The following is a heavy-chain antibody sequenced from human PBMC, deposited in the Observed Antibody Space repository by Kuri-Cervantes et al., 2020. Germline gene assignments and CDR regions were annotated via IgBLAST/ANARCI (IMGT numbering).Heavy chain of an antibody. CDR2: INAGNGNT. D-gene: IGHD3-22*01. Sequence: ASVKVSCKASGYTFTSYAMHWVRQAPGQRLEWMGWINAGNGNTKYSQKSQGRVTITRDTSASTAYMELSSLRSEDTAVYYCARAPPGGYYDNSGYYHFDYWGQGTLVTVSS. V-gene: IGHV1-3*01. CDR3: ARAPPGGYYDNSGYYHFDY. CDR1: GYTFTSYA. J-gene: IGHJ4*02.